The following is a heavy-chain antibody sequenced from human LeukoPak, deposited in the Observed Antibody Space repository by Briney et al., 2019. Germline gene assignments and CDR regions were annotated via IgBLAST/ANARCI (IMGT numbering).Heavy chain of an antibody. CDR1: GFTFYSYA. CDR3: ARAIVATTSYYYYYMDV. D-gene: IGHD5-12*01. V-gene: IGHV3-23*01. CDR2: FSGSGGSI. Sequence: PGGSLRLSCAASGFTFYSYAMNWVRQTPGKGQEWVSTFSGSGGSIYYADSVKGRFTISRDNAKNSLYLQMNSLRAEDTAVYYCARAIVATTSYYYYYMDVWGKGTTVTVSS. J-gene: IGHJ6*03.